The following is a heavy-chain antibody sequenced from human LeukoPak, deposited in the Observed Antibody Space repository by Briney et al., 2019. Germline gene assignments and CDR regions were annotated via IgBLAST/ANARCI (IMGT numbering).Heavy chain of an antibody. CDR3: ASTVYYYSYMDV. D-gene: IGHD4-17*01. V-gene: IGHV1-18*01. Sequence: ASVKVSCKASGYTFTSYGISWVRQAPGQGLEGIGWISAYNGNTNHAQKLQGRVTMATDTYTSTAYMELRSLRSEDTAVYYCASTVYYYSYMDVWGKGTTVTVSS. CDR1: GYTFTSYG. CDR2: ISAYNGNT. J-gene: IGHJ6*03.